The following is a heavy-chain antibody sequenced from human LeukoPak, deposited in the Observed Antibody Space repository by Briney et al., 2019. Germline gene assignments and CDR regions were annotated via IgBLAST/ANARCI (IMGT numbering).Heavy chain of an antibody. D-gene: IGHD4-17*01. CDR1: GGSISSGSYY. CDR2: VYTSGNT. J-gene: IGHJ4*02. V-gene: IGHV4-61*02. CDR3: EVTTWDFDY. Sequence: SETLSLTCSVSGGSISSGSYYWSWIRQPAGKGLEWIGRVYTSGNTNYNPSFRSRVTISLDTAKNQFSLKLNSVTAADTAVYYCEVTTWDFDYWGQGTLVTVSS.